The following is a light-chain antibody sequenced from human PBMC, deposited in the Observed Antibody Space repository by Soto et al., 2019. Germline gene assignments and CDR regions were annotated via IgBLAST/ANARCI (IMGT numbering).Light chain of an antibody. CDR3: SSYTTTGTLV. Sequence: QSALTQPASVSGSPGQSITISCTGTSSDVGGYNFVSWYQQHPGKAPKLMIYDVSNRPSGVSNRSSGSKSGNTASLTISGLQGEDEADYYCSSYTTTGTLVFGGGTKLTVL. J-gene: IGLJ2*01. CDR1: SSDVGGYNF. V-gene: IGLV2-14*01. CDR2: DVS.